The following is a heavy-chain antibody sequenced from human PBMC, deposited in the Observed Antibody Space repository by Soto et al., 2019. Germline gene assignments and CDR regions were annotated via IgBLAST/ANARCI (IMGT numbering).Heavy chain of an antibody. Sequence: PGGSLRLSCAASGFTFSSYAMSWVRQAPGKGLEWVSAISGSGGSTYYADSVKGRFTISRDNSNNTLYLQMNSLRAEDTAVYYCAKWGGGSLISNYYYMDVWGKGTTVTVSS. D-gene: IGHD2-15*01. V-gene: IGHV3-23*01. J-gene: IGHJ6*03. CDR3: AKWGGGSLISNYYYMDV. CDR1: GFTFSSYA. CDR2: ISGSGGST.